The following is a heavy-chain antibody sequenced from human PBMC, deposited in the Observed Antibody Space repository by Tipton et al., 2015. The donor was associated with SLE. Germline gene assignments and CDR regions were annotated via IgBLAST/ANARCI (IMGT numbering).Heavy chain of an antibody. CDR3: AGPIRQDGFDI. V-gene: IGHV4-59*04. D-gene: IGHD2-21*01. CDR2: IYYSGST. Sequence: TLSLTCTVSGGSMNTYYWSWIRQPPGKGLEWIGYIYYSGSTYYNPSLKSRVTISVDMSKNQFFLNLTSVTAADTAMYYCAGPIRQDGFDIWGQGTMVTVSS. J-gene: IGHJ3*02. CDR1: GGSMNTYY.